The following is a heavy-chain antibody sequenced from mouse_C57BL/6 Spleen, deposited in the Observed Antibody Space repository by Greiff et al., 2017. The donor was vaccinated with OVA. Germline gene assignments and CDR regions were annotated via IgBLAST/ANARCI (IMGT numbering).Heavy chain of an antibody. CDR3: TRGLYYYGSSYYAMDY. J-gene: IGHJ4*01. CDR1: GFTFSSYA. V-gene: IGHV5-9-1*02. Sequence: EVQVVESGEGLVKPGGSLKLSCAASGFTFSSYAMSWVRQTPEKRLEWVAYISSGGDYISYADTVKGRFTISRDNARNTLYLQMSSLKSEDTAMYYCTRGLYYYGSSYYAMDYWGQGTSVTVSS. D-gene: IGHD1-1*01. CDR2: ISSGGDYI.